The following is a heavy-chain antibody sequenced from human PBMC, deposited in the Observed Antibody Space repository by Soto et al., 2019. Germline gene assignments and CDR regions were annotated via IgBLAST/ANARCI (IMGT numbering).Heavy chain of an antibody. D-gene: IGHD1-7*01. J-gene: IGHJ4*02. CDR3: AKGIGELELSNYFDY. V-gene: IGHV3-23*01. Sequence: GGSLRLSCAASGFTFSSYAMSWVRQAPGKGLEWVSAISGSGGSTYYADSVKGRFTISRDNSKNTLYLQMNSLRAEDTAVYYCAKGIGELELSNYFDYWGQGTLVTVSS. CDR2: ISGSGGST. CDR1: GFTFSSYA.